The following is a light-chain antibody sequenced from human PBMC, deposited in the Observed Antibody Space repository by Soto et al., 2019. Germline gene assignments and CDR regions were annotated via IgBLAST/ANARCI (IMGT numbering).Light chain of an antibody. Sequence: IQMTKSPSSVSASVGDRVILTCRASQRISSWLAWYHQRPGKAPKLLIYATSTLETGVPSRFSGSGSGRDFTLTISSLQPEDLGTYFCQQANSVPWTFGQGTKVEVK. CDR2: ATS. CDR3: QQANSVPWT. J-gene: IGKJ1*01. V-gene: IGKV1-12*01. CDR1: QRISSW.